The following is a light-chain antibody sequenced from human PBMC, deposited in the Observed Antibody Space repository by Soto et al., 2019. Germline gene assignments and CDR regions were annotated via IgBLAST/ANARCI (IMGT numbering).Light chain of an antibody. Sequence: EIVLTQSPGTLSLSPGERATLSCRASQSVSSSYFAWYQQKPGQAPRLLIYGASSRATGIPDRFSGSGSGTDVTLTISRLEPEDFAVYYCHQYGSSPMYTFGQGTKLEIK. CDR1: QSVSSSY. CDR3: HQYGSSPMYT. J-gene: IGKJ2*01. V-gene: IGKV3-20*01. CDR2: GAS.